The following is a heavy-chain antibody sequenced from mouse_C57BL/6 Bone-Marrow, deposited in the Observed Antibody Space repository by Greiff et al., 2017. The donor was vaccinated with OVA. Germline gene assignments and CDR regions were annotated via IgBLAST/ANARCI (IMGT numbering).Heavy chain of an antibody. CDR1: GFTFSDYG. V-gene: IGHV5-17*01. CDR2: ISSGSSTI. D-gene: IGHD1-1*01. J-gene: IGHJ1*03. Sequence: DVKLVESGGGLVKPGGSLKLSCAASGFTFSDYGMHWVRQAPEKGLEWVAYISSGSSTIYYADTVQGRFTISRDNAKNTLFLQMTSLRSEDTAMYYCARDSPLRYWYFDVWGTGTTVTVSS. CDR3: ARDSPLRYWYFDV.